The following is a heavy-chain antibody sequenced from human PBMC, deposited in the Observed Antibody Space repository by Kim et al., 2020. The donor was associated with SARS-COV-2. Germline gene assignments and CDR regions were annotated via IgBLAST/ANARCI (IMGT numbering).Heavy chain of an antibody. V-gene: IGHV3-11*04. Sequence: VKGRFTIYRYNAKNSLYLQMNSLRAEDTAVYYCASGSGRPFDYYYYGMDVWGQGTTVTVSS. D-gene: IGHD3-10*01. CDR3: ASGSGRPFDYYYYGMDV. J-gene: IGHJ6*02.